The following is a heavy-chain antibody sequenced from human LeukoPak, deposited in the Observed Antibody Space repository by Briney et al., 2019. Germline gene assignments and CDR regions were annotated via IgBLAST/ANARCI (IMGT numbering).Heavy chain of an antibody. CDR2: MSSDGNAM. V-gene: IGHV3-30-3*01. CDR1: GFTFTAYL. CDR3: VRETEYYFDHSASFDY. D-gene: IGHD3-22*01. Sequence: GGSLRLSCAASGFTFTAYLIHWVRQAPGKGLEWVAVMSSDGNAMFYADSVKGRFTISRDNSKNTLYLQMNSLRAEDTAVYYCVRETEYYFDHSASFDYWGQGTLVTVSS. J-gene: IGHJ4*02.